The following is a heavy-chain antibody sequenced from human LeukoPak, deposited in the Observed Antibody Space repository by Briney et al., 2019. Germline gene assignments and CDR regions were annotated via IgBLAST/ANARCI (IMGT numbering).Heavy chain of an antibody. CDR2: ISSSSSYI. V-gene: IGHV3-21*01. D-gene: IGHD3-16*02. J-gene: IGHJ4*02. Sequence: GGSLRLSCAASGFTFSSYSMNWVRQAPGKGLEWVSSISSSSSYIYYADSVKGRFTISRDNAKNSLYLQMNSLRAEDTAVYYCARGQVWGSYRFDYWGQGTLVTVSS. CDR1: GFTFSSYS. CDR3: ARGQVWGSYRFDY.